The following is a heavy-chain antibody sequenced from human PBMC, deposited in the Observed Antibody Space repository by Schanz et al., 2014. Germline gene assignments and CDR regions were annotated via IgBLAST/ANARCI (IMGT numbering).Heavy chain of an antibody. J-gene: IGHJ4*02. V-gene: IGHV3-23*01. CDR1: GFTFGDYA. CDR3: ARKVVATIGGYYDN. D-gene: IGHD5-12*01. Sequence: DVQLLESGGGLVQPGGSLRLSCAASGFTFGDYAMTWVRQAPGKGLEWVSAMNESHSTIYYADSVRGRFTISRDNAENTLFLQMNSLRAEDTAVYYCARKVVATIGGYYDNWGQGTLVIVSS. CDR2: MNESHSTI.